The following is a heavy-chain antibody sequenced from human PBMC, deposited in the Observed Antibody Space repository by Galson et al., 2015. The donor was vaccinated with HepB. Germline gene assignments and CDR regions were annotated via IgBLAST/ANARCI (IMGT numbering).Heavy chain of an antibody. CDR2: MSPNSGYT. V-gene: IGHV1-8*01. D-gene: IGHD7-27*01. CDR1: GYTFSTYD. Sequence: SVKVSCKASGYTFSTYDINWVRQATGQGLEWLGWMSPNSGYTGYAQEVQDRVTMTRDTSISTAYLELNSLRAEDTAVYYCARNLPRTGDFDFWGQGTLVTVSS. J-gene: IGHJ4*02. CDR3: ARNLPRTGDFDF.